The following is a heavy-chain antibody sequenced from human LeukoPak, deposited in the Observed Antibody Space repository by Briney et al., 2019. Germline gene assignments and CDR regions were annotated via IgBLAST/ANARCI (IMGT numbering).Heavy chain of an antibody. CDR1: GYTFTSYD. V-gene: IGHV1-18*01. CDR2: ISAYNGNA. Sequence: VASVKVSCKASGYTFTSYDINWVRQAPGQGLEWMGWISAYNGNANYAQNLQGRITMTTDTSTSTAYMELTSLRSDDTAVYYCARDYYYDSSGYVDYWGQGTLVTVSS. CDR3: ARDYYYDSSGYVDY. D-gene: IGHD3-22*01. J-gene: IGHJ4*02.